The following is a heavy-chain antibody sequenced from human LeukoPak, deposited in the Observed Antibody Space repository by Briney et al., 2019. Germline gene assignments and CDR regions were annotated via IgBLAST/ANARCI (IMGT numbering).Heavy chain of an antibody. CDR3: ARSIDVDY. Sequence: PGGSLRLSCAASGFTFDDYAMHWVRQAPGKGLEWVSGISWNSGSIGYADSVKGRFTISRDSAKNSLYLQMNSLRAEDTAVYYCARSIDVDYWGQGTLVTVSS. CDR1: GFTFDDYA. D-gene: IGHD2-21*01. J-gene: IGHJ4*02. CDR2: ISWNSGSI. V-gene: IGHV3-9*01.